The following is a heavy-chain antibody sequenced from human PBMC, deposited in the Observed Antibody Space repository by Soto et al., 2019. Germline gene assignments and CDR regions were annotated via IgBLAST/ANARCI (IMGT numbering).Heavy chain of an antibody. Sequence: ASVKVSCKASGYTFTSYDINWVRQATGQGLEWMGWMNPNSGNTGYAQKFQGRVTMTRNTSISTAYIELSSLRSEDTAVYYCARERTGTTSMDVWGQGTTVTVSS. CDR2: MNPNSGNT. CDR3: ARERTGTTSMDV. CDR1: GYTFTSYD. D-gene: IGHD1-1*01. J-gene: IGHJ6*02. V-gene: IGHV1-8*01.